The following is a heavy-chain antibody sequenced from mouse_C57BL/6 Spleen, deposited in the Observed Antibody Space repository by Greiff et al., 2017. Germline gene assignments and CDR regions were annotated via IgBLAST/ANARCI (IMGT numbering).Heavy chain of an antibody. Sequence: QVQLQQPGTELVKPGASVKLSCKASGYNFTSYWMHWVKQRPGQGLEWIGNINPSNGGTNYNEKFKSKATLTVDKSSSTAYMQLSSLTSEDAAVDYCARGGTRGSSPRGYWGQGTTLTVSS. CDR1: GYNFTSYW. V-gene: IGHV1-53*01. CDR2: INPSNGGT. J-gene: IGHJ2*01. CDR3: ARGGTRGSSPRGY. D-gene: IGHD1-1*01.